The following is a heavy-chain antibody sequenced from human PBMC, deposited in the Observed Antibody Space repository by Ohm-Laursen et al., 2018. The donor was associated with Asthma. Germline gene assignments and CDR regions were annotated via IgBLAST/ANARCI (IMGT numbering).Heavy chain of an antibody. D-gene: IGHD4-17*01. CDR3: ASSGYGDYVWDY. J-gene: IGHJ4*02. Sequence: PSQTLSLTCAVYGGSFSGYYWSWIRQPPGKGLEWIGEINHSGSTNYNPSLKSRVTISVDTSKNQFSLKLSSVTAADTAVYYCASSGYGDYVWDYWGQGTLVTVSS. CDR2: INHSGST. CDR1: GGSFSGYY. V-gene: IGHV4-34*01.